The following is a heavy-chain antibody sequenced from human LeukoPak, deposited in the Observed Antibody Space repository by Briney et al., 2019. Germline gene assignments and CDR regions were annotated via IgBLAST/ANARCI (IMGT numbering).Heavy chain of an antibody. Sequence: SETLSLTCTVSGGSISSGGYYWSWIRQHPGKGLEWIGYIYYSGSTYYNPSLKSRVTISVDTSKNQFSLKLSSVTAADTAVYYCASGEFGELVIWGQGTMVTVSS. V-gene: IGHV4-31*03. CDR1: GGSISSGGYY. J-gene: IGHJ3*02. CDR2: IYYSGST. CDR3: ASGEFGELVI. D-gene: IGHD3-10*01.